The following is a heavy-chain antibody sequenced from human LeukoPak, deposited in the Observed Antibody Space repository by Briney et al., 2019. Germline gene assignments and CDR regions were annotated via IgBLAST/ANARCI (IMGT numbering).Heavy chain of an antibody. V-gene: IGHV1-69*04. D-gene: IGHD2-15*01. CDR2: IIPILGIA. CDR1: GGTFSNYA. Sequence: GSSVKVSCKASGGTFSNYAINWVRQAPGQGLEWMGRIIPILGIANYAQKFQGRVTITADKSTSTAYMELSSLRSEDTAVYYCASPEDCSGGSCYSPGDYWGQGTLVTVSS. J-gene: IGHJ4*02. CDR3: ASPEDCSGGSCYSPGDY.